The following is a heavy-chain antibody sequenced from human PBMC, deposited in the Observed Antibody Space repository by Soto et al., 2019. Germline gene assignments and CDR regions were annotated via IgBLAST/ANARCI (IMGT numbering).Heavy chain of an antibody. D-gene: IGHD3-22*01. Sequence: EVQLLESGGGLVQPGGSLRLSCAASGFTFSSYAMSWVRQAPGKGLEWVSAISGSGGSTYYADSVKGRFTISRDNSKNTLYLQINSLRAEDTAVYYCAKDLLWLTTCLDYWGQGTLVTVSS. V-gene: IGHV3-23*01. CDR2: ISGSGGST. J-gene: IGHJ4*02. CDR3: AKDLLWLTTCLDY. CDR1: GFTFSSYA.